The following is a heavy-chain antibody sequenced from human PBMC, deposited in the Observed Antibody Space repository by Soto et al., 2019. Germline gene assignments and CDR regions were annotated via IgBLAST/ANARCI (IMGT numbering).Heavy chain of an antibody. CDR1: GYTITYNG. J-gene: IGHJ6*02. CDR3: ARDGERDTGLNFYYYLHGMDA. V-gene: IGHV1-18*04. CDR2: ISPYNGTT. D-gene: IGHD1-1*01. Sequence: ASVNVSGKASGYTITYNGISWVRQDNGQGLEWMGWISPYNGTTKYAEKFQGEMTMTTDTATSTAYMDLRSLRSDDTAVYYCARDGERDTGLNFYYYLHGMDAWGQGTRVTVSS.